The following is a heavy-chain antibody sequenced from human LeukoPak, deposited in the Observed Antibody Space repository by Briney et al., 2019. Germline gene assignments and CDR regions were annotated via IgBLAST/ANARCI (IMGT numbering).Heavy chain of an antibody. V-gene: IGHV3-7*01. CDR3: ARDPLDY. Sequence: GGSLRLSCVASGFTFSSYWMSWVRQAPGKGLEWVATIKQDGSETYYVDSARGRFTISRDNAPNTLFLQMNSLRVEDTGVYYCARDPLDYWGQGTLVTV. CDR2: IKQDGSET. J-gene: IGHJ4*02. CDR1: GFTFSSYW.